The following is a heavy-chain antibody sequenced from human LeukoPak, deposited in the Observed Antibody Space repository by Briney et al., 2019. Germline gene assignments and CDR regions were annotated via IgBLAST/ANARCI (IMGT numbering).Heavy chain of an antibody. Sequence: GGSLRLSCAASGFTFSNYWMGWVRQAPGKRLEWVANMNIDGSEKYYADSVKGRFSISRDNFRNSVYLQMASLRVEDAAVYYCARDPVEWELLLDYWGQGTLVTVSS. V-gene: IGHV3-7*01. J-gene: IGHJ4*02. CDR3: ARDPVEWELLLDY. CDR2: MNIDGSEK. D-gene: IGHD1-26*01. CDR1: GFTFSNYW.